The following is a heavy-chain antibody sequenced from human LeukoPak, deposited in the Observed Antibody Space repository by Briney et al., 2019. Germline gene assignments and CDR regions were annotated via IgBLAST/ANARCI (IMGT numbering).Heavy chain of an antibody. D-gene: IGHD2-2*01. J-gene: IGHJ4*02. V-gene: IGHV4-39*07. CDR2: IYYSGST. CDR3: ARVSPYCSSTSCLDY. Sequence: PSETLSLTCTVSGGSISSSSYYWGWIRQPPGKGPEWIGSIYYSGSTYYNPSLKSRVTISVDTSKNQFSLKLSSVTAADTAVYYCARVSPYCSSTSCLDYWGQRTLVTVSS. CDR1: GGSISSSSYY.